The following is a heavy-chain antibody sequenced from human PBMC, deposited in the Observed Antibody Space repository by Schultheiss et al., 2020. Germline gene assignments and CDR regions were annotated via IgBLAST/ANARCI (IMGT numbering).Heavy chain of an antibody. CDR3: TTEGAYYYVY. J-gene: IGHJ4*02. V-gene: IGHV4-59*01. CDR2: IYYSGST. Sequence: SETLSLTCTVSGGSISTYYWSWIRQPPGKGLEWIGYIYYSGSTNYSPSLKSRVTISVDTSKNQFSLKLSSVTAADTAVYYCTTEGAYYYVYWGQGTLVTVSS. D-gene: IGHD3-10*02. CDR1: GGSISTYY.